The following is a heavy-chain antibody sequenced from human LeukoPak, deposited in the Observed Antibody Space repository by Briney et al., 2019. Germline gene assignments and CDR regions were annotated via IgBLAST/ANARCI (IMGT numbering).Heavy chain of an antibody. CDR3: ARVVYDSSGYYYYYYMDV. V-gene: IGHV3-74*01. J-gene: IGHJ6*03. CDR1: GFTFSSYW. D-gene: IGHD3-22*01. Sequence: PGGSPRLSCAASGFTFSSYWMHWVRQAPGKGLVWVSRINSDGSSTSYADSVKGRFTISRDNAKNTLYLQMNSLRAEDTAVYYCARVVYDSSGYYYYYYMDVWGKGTTVTVSS. CDR2: INSDGSST.